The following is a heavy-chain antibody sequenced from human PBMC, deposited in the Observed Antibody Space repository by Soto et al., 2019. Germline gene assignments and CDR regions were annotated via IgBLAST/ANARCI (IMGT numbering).Heavy chain of an antibody. D-gene: IGHD1-26*01. J-gene: IGHJ6*02. Sequence: QVQLQESGPGLVKPSGTLSLTCAVSGGSISSSNWWSWVRQPPGKGLEWIGEIYHSGSTNYNPSPKSPVTIAVHRFNKQFSLKPSSVTAADAYVYYCASDSGSYDYGMDVGGQGTRVTVSS. CDR3: ASDSGSYDYGMDV. CDR1: GGSISSSNW. CDR2: IYHSGST. V-gene: IGHV4-4*02.